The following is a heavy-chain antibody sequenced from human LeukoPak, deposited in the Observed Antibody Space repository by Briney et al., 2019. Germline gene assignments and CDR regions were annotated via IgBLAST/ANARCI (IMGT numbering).Heavy chain of an antibody. D-gene: IGHD3-16*01. CDR3: ARGKGWGGTNWFAP. J-gene: IGHJ5*02. CDR1: GYSFTSYS. CDR2: INPTDGSA. V-gene: IGHV1-46*01. Sequence: ASVKVSCKSSGYSFTSYSMHWVRQAPGQGLEWMGSINPTDGSASYAQKFQGRVTMTRDMSTSRFYMDLRSLRSDDRAVYFCARGKGWGGTNWFAPWGKGTLVTVSS.